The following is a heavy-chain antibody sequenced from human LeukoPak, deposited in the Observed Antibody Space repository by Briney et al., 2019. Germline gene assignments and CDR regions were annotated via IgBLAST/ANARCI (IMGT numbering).Heavy chain of an antibody. J-gene: IGHJ4*02. Sequence: PGGSLRLSCAASGFTFSNYAMHWVRQAPGKGLEWVALISHDGSSEYYADSVKGRFTISRDNSKNTLYLQMNSLRAEDTAVYYCAKAGVDVVAAGDYWGQGTLVTVSS. D-gene: IGHD2-15*01. CDR3: AKAGVDVVAAGDY. CDR2: ISHDGSSE. V-gene: IGHV3-30*18. CDR1: GFTFSNYA.